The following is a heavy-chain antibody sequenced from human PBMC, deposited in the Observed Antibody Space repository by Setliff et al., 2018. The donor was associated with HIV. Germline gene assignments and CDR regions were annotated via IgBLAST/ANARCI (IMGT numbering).Heavy chain of an antibody. Sequence: VASVKVSCKASGYTFTVYYMHWVRQAPGQGLEWMGWINPNNGGTNYAQKFQGRVTMTRDTSISTAYMELSRLRSDDTAVYYCARDFGGYCSSMSCPGSFDPWGQGTLVTVSS. V-gene: IGHV1-2*02. CDR3: ARDFGGYCSSMSCPGSFDP. CDR1: GYTFTVYY. D-gene: IGHD2-2*01. CDR2: INPNNGGT. J-gene: IGHJ5*02.